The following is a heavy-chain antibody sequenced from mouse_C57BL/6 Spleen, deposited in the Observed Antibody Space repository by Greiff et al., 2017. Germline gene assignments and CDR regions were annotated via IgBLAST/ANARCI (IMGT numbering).Heavy chain of an antibody. Sequence: QVQLQQPGPELVKPGASVKLSCKASGYTFTSYWMHWVKQRPGQGLEWIGNINPSNGGPNYNEKFKSKATLTVDKSSSTAYMQLSSLTSEDSAVYYCARWGNYDAMDYWGQGTSGTVSS. CDR3: ARWGNYDAMDY. V-gene: IGHV1-53*01. D-gene: IGHD2-1*01. CDR2: INPSNGGP. CDR1: GYTFTSYW. J-gene: IGHJ4*01.